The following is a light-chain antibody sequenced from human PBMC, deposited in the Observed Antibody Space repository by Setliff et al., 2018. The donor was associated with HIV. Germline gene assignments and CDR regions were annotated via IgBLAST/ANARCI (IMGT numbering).Light chain of an antibody. CDR2: EVS. J-gene: IGLJ1*01. V-gene: IGLV2-14*01. CDR3: SSYTSSSTLRV. Sequence: QSALTQPRSVSGSPGQSVTISCTGTSSDVGSYNYVSWYQQHPGKAPKLMIYEVSNRPSGVSNRFSGSKSGNTASLTISGLQAEDEADYYCSSYTSSSTLRVFGTGTKVTVL. CDR1: SSDVGSYNY.